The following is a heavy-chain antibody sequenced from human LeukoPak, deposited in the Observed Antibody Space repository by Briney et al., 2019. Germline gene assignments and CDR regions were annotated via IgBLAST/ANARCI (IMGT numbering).Heavy chain of an antibody. V-gene: IGHV3-21*01. Sequence: PGGSLRLSCAASGFTFSSYSMNWVRQAPGKGLEWVSSISSSSSYIYYADSVKGRFTISRDNAKNSLYLQMNSLRAEDTAGYYCARTINGYGYSKDWFDPWGQGTLVTVSS. CDR2: ISSSSSYI. D-gene: IGHD5-18*01. J-gene: IGHJ5*02. CDR1: GFTFSSYS. CDR3: ARTINGYGYSKDWFDP.